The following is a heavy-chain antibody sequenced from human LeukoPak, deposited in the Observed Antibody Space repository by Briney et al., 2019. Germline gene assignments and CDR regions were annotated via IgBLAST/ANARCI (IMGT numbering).Heavy chain of an antibody. CDR1: GYTFTSYG. Sequence: ASVKVSCKASGYTFTSYGISWVRQAPGQGLEWMGWISAYNGNTNYAQKLQGRVTMTTDTSTSTAYMELRSLRSDDTAVYYCARDLSVAAGLSYYYYYGMDVWGKGTTVTVSS. J-gene: IGHJ6*04. CDR2: ISAYNGNT. V-gene: IGHV1-18*04. D-gene: IGHD6-13*01. CDR3: ARDLSVAAGLSYYYYYGMDV.